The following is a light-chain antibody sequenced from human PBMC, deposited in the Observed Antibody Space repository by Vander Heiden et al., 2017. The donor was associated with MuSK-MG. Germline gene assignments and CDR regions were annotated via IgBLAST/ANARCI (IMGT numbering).Light chain of an antibody. V-gene: IGKV3-20*01. CDR1: QSVSSSY. J-gene: IGKJ2*01. CDR3: QQDGSSPVF. CDR2: GAS. Sequence: EIVLTQSPGTLSLSPGERATLSCRASQSVSSSYLAWYQQKPGQAPRLLIYGASSRATGIPDRFSGSGSGTDFTLTISRLEPEDFAVYYCQQDGSSPVFFGQGTKMEIK.